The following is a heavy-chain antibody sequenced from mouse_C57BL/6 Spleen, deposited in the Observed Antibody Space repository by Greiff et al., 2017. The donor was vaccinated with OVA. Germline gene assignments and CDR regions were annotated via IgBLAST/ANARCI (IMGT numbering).Heavy chain of an antibody. D-gene: IGHD2-4*01. Sequence: VQLQQSGPELVKPGASVKISCKASGYTFTDYYMNWVKQSHGKSLEWIGDINPNNGGTSYNQKFKGKATLTVDKSSSTAYMELRSLTSEDSAVYYCARSYYDYDEFAYWGQGTLVTVSA. V-gene: IGHV1-26*01. CDR1: GYTFTDYY. J-gene: IGHJ3*01. CDR3: ARSYYDYDEFAY. CDR2: INPNNGGT.